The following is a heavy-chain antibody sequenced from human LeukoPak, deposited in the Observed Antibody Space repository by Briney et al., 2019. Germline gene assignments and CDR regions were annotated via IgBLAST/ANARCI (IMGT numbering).Heavy chain of an antibody. J-gene: IGHJ6*03. V-gene: IGHV1-69*06. CDR2: IIPIFGTA. Sequence: SVKVSCKAAGDTISAYSLNWVRQAPGQGLEWMGGIIPIFGTANYAQKFQGRVTITADKSTSTAYMELSSLRSEDTAVYYCARGGDAHSGYDRYYYYMDVWGKGTTVTVSS. D-gene: IGHD5-12*01. CDR1: GDTISAYS. CDR3: ARGGDAHSGYDRYYYYMDV.